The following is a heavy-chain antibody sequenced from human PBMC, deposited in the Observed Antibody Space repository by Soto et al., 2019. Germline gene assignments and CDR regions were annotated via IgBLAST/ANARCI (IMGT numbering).Heavy chain of an antibody. Sequence: PXGTLSLTCTVSGGSISSYYWSWIRQPPGKGLEWIGYIYYSGSTNYNPSLKSRVTISVDTSKNQFSLKLSSVTAADTAVYYCARNQGDFWSGYSYYYGMDVWGQGTTVTVSS. V-gene: IGHV4-59*01. CDR1: GGSISSYY. J-gene: IGHJ6*02. CDR2: IYYSGST. CDR3: ARNQGDFWSGYSYYYGMDV. D-gene: IGHD3-3*01.